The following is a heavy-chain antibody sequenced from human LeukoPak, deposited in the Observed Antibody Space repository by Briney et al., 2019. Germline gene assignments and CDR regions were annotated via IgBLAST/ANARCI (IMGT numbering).Heavy chain of an antibody. CDR3: ARDLRWLQTFDH. CDR1: GLSFSDYA. J-gene: IGHJ4*02. V-gene: IGHV3-30-3*01. D-gene: IGHD5-24*01. Sequence: PGRSLRLSCAASGLSFSDYAIHWVRQAPGKGLEWVAIISFDGSNKNYADSVKGRFTISRDNSKNTLYLQMNSLTAEDTAVYFCARDLRWLQTFDHWGQGSLVSVSS. CDR2: ISFDGSNK.